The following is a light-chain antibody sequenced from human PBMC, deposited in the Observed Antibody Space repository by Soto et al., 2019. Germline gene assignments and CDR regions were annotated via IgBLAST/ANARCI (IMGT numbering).Light chain of an antibody. J-gene: IGKJ1*01. CDR3: QQYNSYWT. V-gene: IGKV1-9*01. Sequence: IQLTQSPSTLSASVGDRATITCRASQGISSYLAWYQQRPGTAPKLLIYAASTFQSGVPSRFSGSGSGTEFTLTIISLQPDDFATYYCQQYNSYWTFGQGTKVDIK. CDR2: AAS. CDR1: QGISSY.